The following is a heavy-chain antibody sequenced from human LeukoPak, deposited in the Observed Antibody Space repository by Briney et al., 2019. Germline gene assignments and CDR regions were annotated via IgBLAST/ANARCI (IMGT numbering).Heavy chain of an antibody. D-gene: IGHD1-26*01. J-gene: IGHJ4*02. Sequence: GGSLRLSCAASGFTFCSYSMSWVRQAPGKGLGWVSSISSSSSYIYYADSVKGRFTISRDNAKNSLYLQMNSLRAEDTAVYYCARGGQWELPYYFDYWGQGTLVTVSS. CDR2: ISSSSSYI. CDR1: GFTFCSYS. V-gene: IGHV3-21*01. CDR3: ARGGQWELPYYFDY.